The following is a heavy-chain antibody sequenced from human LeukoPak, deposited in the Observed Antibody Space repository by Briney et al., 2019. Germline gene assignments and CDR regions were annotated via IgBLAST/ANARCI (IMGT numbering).Heavy chain of an antibody. J-gene: IGHJ5*02. CDR1: GGSISSCSYY. CDR2: IYTSGST. D-gene: IGHD3-3*01. CDR3: ARTDYDFWSGPNWFDP. V-gene: IGHV4-61*02. Sequence: TLSLTCTVSGGSISSCSYYWSWIRQPAGKGLEWIGRIYTSGSTNYNPSLKSRVTISVDTYKNQFSLKLSSVTAADTAVYYCARTDYDFWSGPNWFDPWGQGTLVTVSS.